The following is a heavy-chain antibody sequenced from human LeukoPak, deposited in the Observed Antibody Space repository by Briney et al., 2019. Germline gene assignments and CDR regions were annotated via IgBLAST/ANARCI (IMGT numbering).Heavy chain of an antibody. Sequence: SETLSLTCTVSGGSISSSSYYWGWIRQPPGKGLEWIGSIYYSGSTYYNPSLKSRVTISVDTSKNQFSLKLSSVTAADTAVYYCARVVDSGYQKNFDYWGQGTLVTVSS. V-gene: IGHV4-39*07. CDR2: IYYSGST. J-gene: IGHJ4*02. CDR3: ARVVDSGYQKNFDY. CDR1: GGSISSSSYY. D-gene: IGHD3-22*01.